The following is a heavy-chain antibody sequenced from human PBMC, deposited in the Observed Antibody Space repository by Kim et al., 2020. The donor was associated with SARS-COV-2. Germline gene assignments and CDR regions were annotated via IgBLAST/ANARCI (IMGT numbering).Heavy chain of an antibody. Sequence: ADSWKGRFTISRVNAENTLYLQMNALRAEDTAMYFCARHGYTSSWYLADWGQGTPVTVSS. V-gene: IGHV3-74*01. J-gene: IGHJ4*02. CDR3: ARHGYTSSWYLAD. D-gene: IGHD6-13*01.